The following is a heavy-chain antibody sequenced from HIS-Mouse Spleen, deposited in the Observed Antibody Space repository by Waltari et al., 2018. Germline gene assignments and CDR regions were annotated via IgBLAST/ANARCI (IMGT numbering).Heavy chain of an antibody. D-gene: IGHD7-27*01. Sequence: EVQLVESGGGLVQPGGSLRLSCAASGFTFGCLLRRWVRQATGKGLEWVDNIKQDGSEKYYVDSVKGRFTISRDNAKNSLYLQMNSLRAEDTAVYYCARDGGTGDFDYWGQGTLVTVSS. CDR2: IKQDGSEK. CDR3: ARDGGTGDFDY. V-gene: IGHV3-7*01. J-gene: IGHJ4*02. CDR1: GFTFGCLL.